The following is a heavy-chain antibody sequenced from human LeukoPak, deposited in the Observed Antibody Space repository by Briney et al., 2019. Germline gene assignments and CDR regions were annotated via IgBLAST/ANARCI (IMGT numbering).Heavy chain of an antibody. CDR2: IYYSGST. CDR3: ARAPTVTFFDY. CDR1: GGSISSSSYY. D-gene: IGHD4-17*01. V-gene: IGHV4-39*01. J-gene: IGHJ4*02. Sequence: SETPSLTCTVSGGSISSSSYYWVWIRQPPGKGLEWIGSIYYSGSTYYNPSLKSRVTISVDTSKNQFSLKLSSVTAADTAVYYCARAPTVTFFDYWGQGTLVTVSS.